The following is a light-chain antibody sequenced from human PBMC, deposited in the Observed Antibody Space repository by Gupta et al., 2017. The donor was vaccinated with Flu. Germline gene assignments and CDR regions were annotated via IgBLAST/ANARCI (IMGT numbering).Light chain of an antibody. V-gene: IGKV1-39*01. CDR1: QSITTY. J-gene: IGKJ3*01. CDR3: QQSSSFPFT. Sequence: DIQMTQSPSSLSASVGDRVTITCRASQSITTYLNWYQQKPGKAPKLLIYAASSLKNGVPSTFSGSGSGTDFTLTISNLQPEDFATYYCQQSSSFPFTFGPGTKVDIK. CDR2: AAS.